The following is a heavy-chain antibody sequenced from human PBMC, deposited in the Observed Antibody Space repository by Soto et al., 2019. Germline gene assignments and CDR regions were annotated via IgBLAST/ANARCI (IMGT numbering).Heavy chain of an antibody. D-gene: IGHD4-17*01. Sequence: PGGSLRLSCAASGFTFSSYGMHWVRQAPGKGLEWVAVISYDGSNKYYADSVKGRFTISRDNSKNTLYLQMNSRRAEDTAVYYCAKALPTAVTTKWGSGSMDVWGQGTTVTVSS. J-gene: IGHJ6*02. V-gene: IGHV3-30*18. CDR3: AKALPTAVTTKWGSGSMDV. CDR1: GFTFSSYG. CDR2: ISYDGSNK.